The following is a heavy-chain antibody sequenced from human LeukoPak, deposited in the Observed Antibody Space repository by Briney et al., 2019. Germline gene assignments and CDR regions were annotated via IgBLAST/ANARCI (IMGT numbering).Heavy chain of an antibody. D-gene: IGHD3-22*01. J-gene: IGHJ4*02. V-gene: IGHV1-18*01. CDR1: GYTFTNYG. CDR3: ATGRYYYDSSGPVDY. CDR2: ISAYNGNT. Sequence: ASVKVSCKTSGYTFTNYGVTWVRQAPGQGLEWMGWISAYNGNTNYAQKLQGRVTMTTDTSTSTAYMELRSLRSDDTAVYYCATGRYYYDSSGPVDYWGQGTLVTVSS.